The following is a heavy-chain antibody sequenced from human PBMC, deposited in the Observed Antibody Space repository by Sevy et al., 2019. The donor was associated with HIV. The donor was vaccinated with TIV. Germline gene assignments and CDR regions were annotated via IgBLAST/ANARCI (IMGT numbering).Heavy chain of an antibody. V-gene: IGHV6-1*01. D-gene: IGHD6-13*01. J-gene: IGHJ4*02. CDR2: TYYRSKWYN. Sequence: SQTLSLTCAISGDSVSSNSAAWNWIRQSPSRGLEWLGRTYYRSKWYNDYAVSVKSRITINPDTSKNQFSLQLNSVTPEEKAVYYCGRGGAAAGTSLNFDYWGQGTLVTVSS. CDR1: GDSVSSNSAA. CDR3: GRGGAAAGTSLNFDY.